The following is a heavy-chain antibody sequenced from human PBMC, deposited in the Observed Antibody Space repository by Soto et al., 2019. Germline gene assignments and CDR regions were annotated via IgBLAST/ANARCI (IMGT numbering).Heavy chain of an antibody. CDR1: GFTFSSYS. V-gene: IGHV3-21*01. J-gene: IGHJ6*02. Sequence: PGGSLRLSCAASGFTFSSYSMNWVRQAPGKGLEWVSSISSSSSYIYYADSVKGRFTISRDNAKNSLYLQMNSLRAEDTAVYYCARDLVXVPAANNDYYYYYGMDVWGQGTTVTVSS. D-gene: IGHD2-2*01. CDR3: ARDLVXVPAANNDYYYYYGMDV. CDR2: ISSSSSYI.